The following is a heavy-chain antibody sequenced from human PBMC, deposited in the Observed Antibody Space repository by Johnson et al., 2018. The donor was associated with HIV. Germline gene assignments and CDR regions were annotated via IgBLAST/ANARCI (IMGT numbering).Heavy chain of an antibody. Sequence: QVQLVESGGGLIQPGGSLRLSCAASGFTVSINYMSWVRQAPGKGLEWVSAISGSGSTIYYSGSVKGRFAISRDNTQNSLYLQMNSLRAEDTAVYYCARDPMSRHAFDLWGQGTVVTVSS. CDR1: GFTVSINY. V-gene: IGHV3-11*04. CDR3: ARDPMSRHAFDL. CDR2: ISGSGSTI. J-gene: IGHJ3*01. D-gene: IGHD3-10*02.